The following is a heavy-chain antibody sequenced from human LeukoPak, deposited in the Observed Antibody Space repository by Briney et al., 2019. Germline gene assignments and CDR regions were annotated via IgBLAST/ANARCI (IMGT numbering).Heavy chain of an antibody. CDR1: GFTFSSYA. J-gene: IGHJ1*01. Sequence: GGSLRLSCAASGFTFSSYAMSWVRQAPGKGREWVSAISGSGGSTYYTDPVKGRFTISRDNSKNTQYLQMNSLRAEDTAVYYCAKEPQAVGGRFVYFQHWVQGTLVTVSS. CDR2: ISGSGGST. V-gene: IGHV3-23*01. D-gene: IGHD6-19*01. CDR3: AKEPQAVGGRFVYFQH.